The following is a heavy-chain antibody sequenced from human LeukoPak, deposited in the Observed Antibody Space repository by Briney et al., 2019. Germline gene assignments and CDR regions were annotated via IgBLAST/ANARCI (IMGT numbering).Heavy chain of an antibody. V-gene: IGHV3-9*01. CDR2: INWNSDTR. D-gene: IGHD4-23*01. J-gene: IGHJ6*02. CDR1: GFAFHNYA. CDR3: AKDTGGNGAYFYAMDV. Sequence: GRSLRLSCVGAGFAFHNYAMHWVRRPPGKGLEWVSAINWNSDTRAYADSVKGRFTNSRDRARNSLYLQMDSLRPEDTALYYCAKDTGGNGAYFYAMDVWGQGTSVTVSS.